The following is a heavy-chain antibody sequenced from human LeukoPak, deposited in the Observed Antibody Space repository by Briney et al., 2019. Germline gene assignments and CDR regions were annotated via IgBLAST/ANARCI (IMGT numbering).Heavy chain of an antibody. V-gene: IGHV4-39*01. J-gene: IGHJ4*02. D-gene: IGHD3-22*01. Sequence: SETLSLTCTVSGGSISSSGYYWGWIRQPPEEGLELEWIGSIYYSGRTYYNPSLKSRVTIPVDTSKNQFSLKLSSVTATDTAVYYCARTKIHYYDSSSAYFFDYWGQGILVIVAS. CDR1: GGSISSSGYY. CDR3: ARTKIHYYDSSSAYFFDY. CDR2: IYYSGRT.